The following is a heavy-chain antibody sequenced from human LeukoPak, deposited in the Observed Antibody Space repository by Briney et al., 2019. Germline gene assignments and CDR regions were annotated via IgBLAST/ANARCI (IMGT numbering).Heavy chain of an antibody. CDR2: MNPNSGNT. Sequence: PGGSLRLSYAASGFTFSSYAMHWVRQATGQGLEWMGWMNPNSGNTGYAQKFQGRVTMTRNTSISTAYMELSSLRSEDTAVYYCASGTVAGADYWGQGTLVTVSS. CDR3: ASGTVAGADY. D-gene: IGHD6-19*01. CDR1: GFTFSSYA. J-gene: IGHJ4*02. V-gene: IGHV1-8*02.